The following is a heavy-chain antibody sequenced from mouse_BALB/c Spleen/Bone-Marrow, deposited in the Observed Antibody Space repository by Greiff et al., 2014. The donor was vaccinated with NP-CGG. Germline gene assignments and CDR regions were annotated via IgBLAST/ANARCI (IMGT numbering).Heavy chain of an antibody. D-gene: IGHD1-2*01. J-gene: IGHJ2*01. CDR1: GDFITSGY. Sequence: DVKLVESGPSLVKPSQTLSLTCSVTGDFITSGYWNWIRKFPGNKLEYMGYISYSGSTYYNPSLKSRISITRDTSKNQYYLQLNSVTTEDTATYYCATYDGYYFDYWGQGTTLTVSS. V-gene: IGHV3-8*02. CDR3: ATYDGYYFDY. CDR2: ISYSGST.